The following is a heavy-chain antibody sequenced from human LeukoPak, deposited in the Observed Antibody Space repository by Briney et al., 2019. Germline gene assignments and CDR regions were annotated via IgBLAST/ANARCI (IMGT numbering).Heavy chain of an antibody. Sequence: GGSLRLSCAASGFTFSSYAMHWVRQAPGKGLEWVGFIRSKAYGGTTEYAASVKGRFTISRDDSKSIAYLQMNSLKTEDTAVYYCTRGIPELYYYYYMDVWGKGTTVTISS. CDR2: IRSKAYGGTT. CDR1: GFTFSSYA. CDR3: TRGIPELYYYYYMDV. V-gene: IGHV3-49*04. D-gene: IGHD1-14*01. J-gene: IGHJ6*03.